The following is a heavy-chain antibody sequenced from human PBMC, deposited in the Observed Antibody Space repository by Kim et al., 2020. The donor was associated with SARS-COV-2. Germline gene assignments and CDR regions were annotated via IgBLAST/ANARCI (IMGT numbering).Heavy chain of an antibody. D-gene: IGHD2-2*01. Sequence: GGSLRLFCAGSGFASNNYWMHWVRQAPGKGLVWVSRINIDGSMINYADSVKGRFTFSRDNAKNTLYLQMNSLRADDTGVYYCLSGPAIGGQGMFVTVSS. J-gene: IGHJ4*02. CDR1: GFASNNYW. CDR3: LSGPAI. V-gene: IGHV3-74*01. CDR2: INIDGSMI.